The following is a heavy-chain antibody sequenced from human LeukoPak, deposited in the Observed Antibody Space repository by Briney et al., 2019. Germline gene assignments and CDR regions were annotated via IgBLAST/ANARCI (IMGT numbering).Heavy chain of an antibody. CDR3: ARDYYDSSGYPFCDY. CDR2: IYTSGST. CDR1: GGSISSYY. V-gene: IGHV4-4*07. J-gene: IGHJ4*01. Sequence: SETLSLTCTVSGGSISSYYWSWIRQPAGKGLEWIGRIYTSGSTTYNPSLKSRLTMSADTSKNQLSLKLSSVTAADTAVYYCARDYYDSSGYPFCDYWGHGTLVTVSS. D-gene: IGHD3-22*01.